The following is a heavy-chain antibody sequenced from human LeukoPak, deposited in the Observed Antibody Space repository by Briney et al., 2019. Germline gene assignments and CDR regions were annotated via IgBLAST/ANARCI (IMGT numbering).Heavy chain of an antibody. D-gene: IGHD2-21*01. CDR2: INPSGGAT. CDR3: ARAPSMVVISGAFDI. J-gene: IGHJ3*02. CDR1: GYTFTSYF. V-gene: IGHV1-46*01. Sequence: ASVKVSCKASGYTFTSYFLHWVRQAPGQGLEWMGIINPSGGATSYAQQFQGRVTMTRDMSTSTVYMELSSLRSEDTAVFYCARAPSMVVISGAFDIWGQGTMGTVSS.